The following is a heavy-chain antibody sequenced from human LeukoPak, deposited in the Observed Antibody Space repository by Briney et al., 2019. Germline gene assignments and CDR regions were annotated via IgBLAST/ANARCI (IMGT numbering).Heavy chain of an antibody. CDR2: IYSGGST. V-gene: IGHV3-53*01. J-gene: IGHJ4*02. Sequence: GGSLRLSCAASGLTLSNYWMHWVRQAPGKGLEWVSVIYSGGSTYYADSVKGRFTISRDNSKNTLYLQMNSLRAEDTAVYFCARGIAPRAHFDYWGQGTLVTVSS. D-gene: IGHD6-6*01. CDR3: ARGIAPRAHFDY. CDR1: GLTLSNYW.